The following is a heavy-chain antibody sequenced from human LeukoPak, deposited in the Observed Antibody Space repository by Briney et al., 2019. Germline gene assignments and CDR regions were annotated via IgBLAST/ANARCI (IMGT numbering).Heavy chain of an antibody. V-gene: IGHV4-30-4*01. D-gene: IGHD5-12*01. CDR2: IYYSGST. CDR1: GGPISSGDYY. CDR3: ARSRYSGYDFDY. J-gene: IGHJ4*02. Sequence: SETLSLTCTVSGGPISSGDYYWSWLRQPPGKGLEWIGYIYYSGSTYYNPSLKSRVTISVDTSKNQFSLKLSSVTAADTAVYYCARSRYSGYDFDYWGQGTLVTVSS.